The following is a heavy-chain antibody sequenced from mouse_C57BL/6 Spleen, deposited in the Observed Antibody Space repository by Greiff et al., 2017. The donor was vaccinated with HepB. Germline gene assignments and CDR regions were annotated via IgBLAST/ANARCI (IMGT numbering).Heavy chain of an antibody. J-gene: IGHJ4*01. CDR3: ARYGGLRPYYAMDY. V-gene: IGHV1-64*01. Sequence: VQLQQSGAELVKPGASVKLSCKASGYTFTSYWMHWVKQRPGQGLEWIGMIHPNSGSTNYNEKFKSKATLTVDKSSSTAYMQLSSLTSEDSAVYYCARYGGLRPYYAMDYWGQGTSVTVSS. D-gene: IGHD2-4*01. CDR2: IHPNSGST. CDR1: GYTFTSYW.